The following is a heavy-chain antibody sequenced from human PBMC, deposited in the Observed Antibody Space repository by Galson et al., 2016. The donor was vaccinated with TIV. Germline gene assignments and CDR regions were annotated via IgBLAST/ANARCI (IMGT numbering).Heavy chain of an antibody. CDR2: IYYSGST. V-gene: IGHV4-30-4*01. CDR3: ARKAGNYYYAMDV. Sequence: TLSLTCTVSGASIRDGDSFWSWIRQPPGKGLEWIGYIYYSGSTSYNQSIKSRITISLDTSKNQFSLKVTSVTAADTAVYYFARKAGNYYYAMDVWGQGTKVTVSS. CDR1: GASIRDGDSF. J-gene: IGHJ6*02.